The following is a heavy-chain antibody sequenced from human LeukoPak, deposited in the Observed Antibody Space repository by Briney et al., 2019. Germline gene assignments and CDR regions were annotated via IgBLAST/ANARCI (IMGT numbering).Heavy chain of an antibody. D-gene: IGHD4-23*01. CDR2: IYSGGTT. CDR1: GFIVSRSD. Sequence: GGSLRLSCVASGFIVSRSDMNWVRQAPGKGLEGVSVIYSGGTTSYADSVKGRFTISRDNSKHTLYLQMNSLGAEDTALYYCARDRRGYGGNFDYWGQGTLVTVSS. V-gene: IGHV3-66*01. CDR3: ARDRRGYGGNFDY. J-gene: IGHJ4*02.